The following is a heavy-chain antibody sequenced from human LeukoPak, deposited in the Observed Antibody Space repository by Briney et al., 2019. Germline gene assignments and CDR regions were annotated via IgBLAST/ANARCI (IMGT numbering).Heavy chain of an antibody. Sequence: GSLRLSCAASGFTFSSYAMSWIRQPPGKGLEWIGEINHSGSINYNPSLKSRVTISVDTSKNQFSLRLSSVSAADTALYFCARRAGLHSLDYWDQGTLVTVSS. V-gene: IGHV4-34*01. J-gene: IGHJ4*02. CDR3: ARRAGLHSLDY. D-gene: IGHD5/OR15-5a*01. CDR1: GFTFSSYA. CDR2: INHSGSI.